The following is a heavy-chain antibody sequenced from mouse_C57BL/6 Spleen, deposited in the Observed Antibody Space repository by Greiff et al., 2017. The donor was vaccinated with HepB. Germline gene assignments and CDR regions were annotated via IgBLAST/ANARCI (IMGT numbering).Heavy chain of an antibody. V-gene: IGHV5-16*01. CDR3: ARSTMGDAMDY. Sequence: EVKVVESEGGLVQPGSSMKLSCTASGFTFSDYYMAWVRQVPEKGLEWVANINYDGSSTYYLDSLKSRFIISRDNAKNILYLQMSSLKSEDTATYYCARSTMGDAMDYWGQGTSVTVSS. J-gene: IGHJ4*01. CDR2: INYDGSST. D-gene: IGHD2-1*01. CDR1: GFTFSDYY.